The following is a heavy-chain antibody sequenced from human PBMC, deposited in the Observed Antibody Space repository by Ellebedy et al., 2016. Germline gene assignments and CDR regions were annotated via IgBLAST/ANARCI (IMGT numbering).Heavy chain of an antibody. Sequence: ASVKVSXKASGYTFTGYYMHWVRQAPGQGLEWMGWINPNSGGTNYAQKFQGRVTMTRDTSISTAYMELSRLRSDDTAVYYCARDNVGYSNYRNWFDPWGQGTLVTVSS. CDR2: INPNSGGT. V-gene: IGHV1-2*02. CDR3: ARDNVGYSNYRNWFDP. D-gene: IGHD4-11*01. CDR1: GYTFTGYY. J-gene: IGHJ5*02.